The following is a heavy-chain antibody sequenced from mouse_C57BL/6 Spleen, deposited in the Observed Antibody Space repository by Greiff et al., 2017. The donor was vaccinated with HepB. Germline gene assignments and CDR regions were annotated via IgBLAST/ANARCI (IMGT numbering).Heavy chain of an antibody. V-gene: IGHV1-55*01. J-gene: IGHJ3*01. CDR2: IYPGSGST. CDR1: GYTFTSYW. CDR3: ASAYYSTSWFAY. D-gene: IGHD2-5*01. Sequence: VKLQQPGAELVKPGASVKMSCKASGYTFTSYWITWVKQRPGQGLEWIGDIYPGSGSTNYNEKFKSKATLTVDTSSSTAYMQLSSLTSEDSAVYYCASAYYSTSWFAYWGQGTLVTVSA.